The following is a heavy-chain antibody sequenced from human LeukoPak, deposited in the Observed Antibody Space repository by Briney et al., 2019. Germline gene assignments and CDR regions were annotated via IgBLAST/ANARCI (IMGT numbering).Heavy chain of an antibody. J-gene: IGHJ5*02. CDR3: ARRGSSWYPLNWFDP. CDR1: GGSISSSSYY. V-gene: IGHV4-39*01. CDR2: IYYSGST. D-gene: IGHD6-13*01. Sequence: SETLSLTCTVSGGSISSSSYYWGWLRQPPGKGLEWIGSIYYSGSTYYNPSLKSRVTISVDTSKNQFSLKLSSVTAADTAVYYCARRGSSWYPLNWFDPWGQGTLVTVSS.